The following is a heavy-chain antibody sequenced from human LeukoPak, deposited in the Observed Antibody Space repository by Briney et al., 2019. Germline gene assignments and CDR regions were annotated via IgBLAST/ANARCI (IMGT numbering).Heavy chain of an antibody. V-gene: IGHV1-69*05. CDR3: ARAGGYCGRISCPYYFDY. CDR2: IIPIFGTA. D-gene: IGHD2-15*01. Sequence: ASVKVSCKASGGTFSSYTISWVRQAPGQGLEWMGGIIPIFGTANYAQKFQGRVTMTRNTSISTAYMELSSLRSEDTAVYYCARAGGYCGRISCPYYFDYWGQGSLVAVSS. CDR1: GGTFSSYT. J-gene: IGHJ4*02.